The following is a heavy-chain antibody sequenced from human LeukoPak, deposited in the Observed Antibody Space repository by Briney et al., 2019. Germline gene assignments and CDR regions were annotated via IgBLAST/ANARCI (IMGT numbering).Heavy chain of an antibody. V-gene: IGHV3-53*01. J-gene: IGHJ5*02. CDR3: ARSYGDYAGINWFDP. CDR2: IYSGGST. Sequence: GASLRLSCAASGFTFSNYAMSWVRQAPGKGLEWVSVIYSGGSTYYADSVKGRFTISRDNSKNTLYLQMNSLRAEDTAVYYCARSYGDYAGINWFDPWGQGTLVTVSS. D-gene: IGHD4-17*01. CDR1: GFTFSNYA.